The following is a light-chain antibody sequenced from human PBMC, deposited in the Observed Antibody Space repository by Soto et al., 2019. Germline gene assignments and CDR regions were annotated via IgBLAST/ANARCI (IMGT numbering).Light chain of an antibody. V-gene: IGKV1-5*03. CDR2: KAS. J-gene: IGKJ1*01. CDR1: QSINNW. CDR3: QQYVSFPRT. Sequence: DIQMTQSPSTLSASVGDRVTITCRASQSINNWLAWYQQKPGKAPKLFIFKASTLEIGVPSRFSGSGSGTEFTLSISSLQPDDFATYFCQQYVSFPRTFGQGTKVEMK.